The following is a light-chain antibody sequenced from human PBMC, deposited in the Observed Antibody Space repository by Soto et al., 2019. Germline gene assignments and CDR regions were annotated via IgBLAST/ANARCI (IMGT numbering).Light chain of an antibody. CDR3: AAWDDSLNGLV. V-gene: IGLV1-44*01. J-gene: IGLJ2*01. Sequence: QSVLTQPPSASGTPGQRVTISCSGSSSNIGSNGVNWYRQLPGTAPILLIYSTTQRPSGVPDRFSGSKSGTSASLAISGLQSEDEADYYCAAWDDSLNGLVFGGGTKVTVL. CDR1: SSNIGSNG. CDR2: STT.